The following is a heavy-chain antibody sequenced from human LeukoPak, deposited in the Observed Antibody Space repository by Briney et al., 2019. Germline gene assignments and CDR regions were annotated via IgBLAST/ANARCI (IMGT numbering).Heavy chain of an antibody. V-gene: IGHV3-30-3*01. D-gene: IGHD1-26*01. CDR2: ISYDGSNK. CDR3: ASGFTWQELYDAFDI. Sequence: GGSLRLSCAASGFTFSSYAMHWARQAPGKGLEWVAVISYDGSNKYYADSVKGRFTISRDNSKNTLYLQMNSLRAEDTAVYYCASGFTWQELYDAFDIWGQGTMVTVSS. J-gene: IGHJ3*02. CDR1: GFTFSSYA.